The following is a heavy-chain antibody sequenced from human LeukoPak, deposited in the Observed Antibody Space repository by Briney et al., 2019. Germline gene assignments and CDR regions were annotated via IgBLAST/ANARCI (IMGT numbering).Heavy chain of an antibody. D-gene: IGHD2-2*01. CDR2: IYYSGST. Sequence: PSQTLSLTCTVSGGSISSGDYYWSWIRQPPWKGLEWIGSIYYSGSTYYNPSLKSRVTISVDTSKNQFSLKLCSVTAADTAVYYCARLPAIIVVQAADRANWFDPWGQGTLVTVSS. J-gene: IGHJ5*02. V-gene: IGHV4-30-4*08. CDR1: GGSISSGDYY. CDR3: ARLPAIIVVQAADRANWFDP.